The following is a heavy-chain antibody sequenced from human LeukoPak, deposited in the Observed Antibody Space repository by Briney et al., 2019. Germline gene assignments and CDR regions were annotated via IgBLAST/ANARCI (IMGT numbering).Heavy chain of an antibody. Sequence: GGSLRLSYAASGFTFSSYAMSWVRQAPGKGLEWVSANSGSSGATYYADSVKGRFTISRDISKNTLYLQMNSLRAEDTAIYYCAKSQEDDSSGYYYSNFDYWGQGTLVTVSS. CDR3: AKSQEDDSSGYYYSNFDY. V-gene: IGHV3-23*01. J-gene: IGHJ4*02. CDR1: GFTFSSYA. CDR2: NSGSSGAT. D-gene: IGHD3-22*01.